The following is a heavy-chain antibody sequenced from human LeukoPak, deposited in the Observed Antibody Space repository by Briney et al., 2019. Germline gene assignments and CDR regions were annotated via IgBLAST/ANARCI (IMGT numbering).Heavy chain of an antibody. Sequence: GGSLRLSCAASGFTFNTYPMHWVRQAPGKGLEWVALIQYYGANTHYADSVRGRFTISRDNSRSTVYLQINSLKPDVTAPYYCAPQTSTLVVVISPFDYWGQGALVPVSS. J-gene: IGHJ4*02. CDR2: IQYYGANT. CDR1: GFTFNTYP. CDR3: APQTSTLVVVISPFDY. D-gene: IGHD3-22*01. V-gene: IGHV3-30*02.